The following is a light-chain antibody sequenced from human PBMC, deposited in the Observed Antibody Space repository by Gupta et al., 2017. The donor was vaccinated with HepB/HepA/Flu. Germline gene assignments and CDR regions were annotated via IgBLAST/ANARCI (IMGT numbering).Light chain of an antibody. V-gene: IGKV3-15*01. Sequence: EIVMTQSPATLSVSPGERATLSCRASRSVSSNLAWYQQKPGQAPRLLIYDASTRATGIPARFGGSGSGTEFTLTISSMQSEDFAVYYCQQYDNWPWTFGQGTQVEIK. CDR1: RSVSSN. J-gene: IGKJ1*01. CDR2: DAS. CDR3: QQYDNWPWT.